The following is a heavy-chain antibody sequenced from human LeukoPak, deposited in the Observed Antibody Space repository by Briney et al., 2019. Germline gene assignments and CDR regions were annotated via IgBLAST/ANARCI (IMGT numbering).Heavy chain of an antibody. J-gene: IGHJ4*02. D-gene: IGHD2-21*02. V-gene: IGHV3-30*18. Sequence: GRSLRLSCAASGFTFSSYGMHWVRQAPGKGLEWVAVISYDGSNKYYADSEKGRFTISRDNSKNTLYLQMNSLRAEDTAVYYCAKDGPSYCGGDCCIDYWGQGTLVTVSS. CDR1: GFTFSSYG. CDR3: AKDGPSYCGGDCCIDY. CDR2: ISYDGSNK.